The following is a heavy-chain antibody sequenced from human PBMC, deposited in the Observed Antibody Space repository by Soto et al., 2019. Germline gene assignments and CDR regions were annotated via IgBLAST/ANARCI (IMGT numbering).Heavy chain of an antibody. CDR1: GCSLSNARMG. V-gene: IGHV2-26*01. Sequence: GPTLVNPTETLALTCTVSGCSLSNARMGVSWIRQPPGKALEWLAHIFSNDEKSYSTSLKSRLTISKDTSKSQVVLNMTNMDPVDTATSYCATGVVVVKGLDYWGQGTLVTVSS. J-gene: IGHJ4*02. D-gene: IGHD3-22*01. CDR2: IFSNDEK. CDR3: ATGVVVVKGLDY.